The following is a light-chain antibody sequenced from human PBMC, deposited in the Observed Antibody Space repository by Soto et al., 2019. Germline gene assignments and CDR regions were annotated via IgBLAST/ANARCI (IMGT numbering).Light chain of an antibody. V-gene: IGLV1-36*01. Sequence: QSVLTQPPSVSGAPRQRVTISCSGSQSNVGNNAVNWYQQLPGKAPKLLIYYDDLLSSGVSDRFPGSKSGPSASLAISGLQSEDEADYYCSVWDDRLNGPVFGGGTKVTVL. CDR3: SVWDDRLNGPV. CDR2: YDD. J-gene: IGLJ2*01. CDR1: QSNVGNNA.